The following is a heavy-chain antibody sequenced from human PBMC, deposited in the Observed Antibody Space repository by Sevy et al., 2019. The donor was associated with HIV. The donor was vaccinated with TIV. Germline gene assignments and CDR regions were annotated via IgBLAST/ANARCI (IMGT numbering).Heavy chain of an antibody. D-gene: IGHD2-2*01. Sequence: GGSLRISCAASGFTFSNYAIHWVRQAPGKGLEWVAVVSYDGSKKYYADSVKGRFTISRDNSKNTLYLQMNSLRVEDTAVYYCARDRSTTWINYFFDFWGQGTLVTVSS. J-gene: IGHJ4*02. CDR3: ARDRSTTWINYFFDF. CDR2: VSYDGSKK. V-gene: IGHV3-30*01. CDR1: GFTFSNYA.